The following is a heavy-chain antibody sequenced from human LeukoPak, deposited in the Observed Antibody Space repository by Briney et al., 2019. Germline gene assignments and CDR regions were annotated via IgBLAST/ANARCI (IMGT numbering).Heavy chain of an antibody. J-gene: IGHJ4*02. Sequence: GGSLRLSCAASGFTFSSYSMNWVRQAPGKGLEWVSSISSSRSYIYYADSVKGRFTISRANAKNSLYLQMNSLRAEDTAVYYWARDSGSYPSLDYWGEGTLVTVSS. D-gene: IGHD1-26*01. V-gene: IGHV3-21*01. CDR1: GFTFSSYS. CDR3: ARDSGSYPSLDY. CDR2: ISSSRSYI.